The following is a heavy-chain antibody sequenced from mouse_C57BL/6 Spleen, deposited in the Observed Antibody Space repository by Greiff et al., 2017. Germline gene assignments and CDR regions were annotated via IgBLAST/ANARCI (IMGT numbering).Heavy chain of an antibody. CDR1: GFNIKDYY. CDR2: IDPEDGET. V-gene: IGHV14-2*01. J-gene: IGHJ3*01. D-gene: IGHD2-4*01. Sequence: EVKLMESGAELVKPGASVKLSCTASGFNIKDYYMHWVKQRTEQGLEWIGRIDPEDGETKYAPKFQGKATITADKSSNTAYLQLSSLTSEDTAVYYCAGYDYDGAWFAYWGQGTLVTVSA. CDR3: AGYDYDGAWFAY.